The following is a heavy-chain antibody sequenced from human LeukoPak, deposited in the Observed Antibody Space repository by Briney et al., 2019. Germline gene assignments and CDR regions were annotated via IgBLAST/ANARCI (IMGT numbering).Heavy chain of an antibody. CDR2: EWSDGSNR. CDR3: AKSNTESQTTVGN. CDR1: GFTFNTYG. V-gene: IGHV3-33*06. J-gene: IGHJ4*02. Sequence: PGGSLRLSCAASGFTFNTYGMHWVRQAPGKGLEWIAVEWSDGSNRFYADSVEGRFTISRDNSKNTLYLQMNSLRAEDTAVYYCAKSNTESQTTVGNWGQGTLVSVSS. D-gene: IGHD1-14*01.